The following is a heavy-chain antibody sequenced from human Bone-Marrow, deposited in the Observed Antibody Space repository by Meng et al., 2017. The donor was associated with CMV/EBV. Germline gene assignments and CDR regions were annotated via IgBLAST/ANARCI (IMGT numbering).Heavy chain of an antibody. CDR3: ARYSGSLRGMDV. V-gene: IGHV3-21*01. J-gene: IGHJ6*02. Sequence: GESLKISCAASGFTFSSYSMNWVRQAPGKGLEWVSSISSSSSDIYYADSVKGRFTISRDNAKNSLYLQMNSLRAEDTAVYYCARYSGSLRGMDVWGQGTTVTVSS. CDR2: ISSSSSDI. CDR1: GFTFSSYS. D-gene: IGHD1-26*01.